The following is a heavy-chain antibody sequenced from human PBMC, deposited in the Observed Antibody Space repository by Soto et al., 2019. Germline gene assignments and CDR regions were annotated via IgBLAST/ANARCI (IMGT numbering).Heavy chain of an antibody. CDR3: ASAYLRYFDWSRWSYYYGMDV. J-gene: IGHJ6*02. CDR1: GYTFTGYY. Sequence: ASLKVPWKSSGYTFTGYYIHWVRQAPGQGLEWMGWINPNSGGTNYAQKFQGRVTMTRDTSISTAYMELSRLRSDDTAVYYCASAYLRYFDWSRWSYYYGMDVWGQGTKVTVSS. D-gene: IGHD3-9*01. V-gene: IGHV1-2*02. CDR2: INPNSGGT.